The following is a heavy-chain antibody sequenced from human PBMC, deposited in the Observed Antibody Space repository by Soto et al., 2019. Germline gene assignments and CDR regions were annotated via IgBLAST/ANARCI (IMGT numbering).Heavy chain of an antibody. D-gene: IGHD2-2*01. J-gene: IGHJ6*02. Sequence: SVEVTCKEGGYALASYDICWVRQATRQGLEWMGWMNPNRGNTGYAQKFQGRVTMTRNTSISTAYMELSSLRSEDTAVYYCARTTSSRRSGYYYSGMDVWGQRTTVTVSS. V-gene: IGHV1-8*01. CDR2: MNPNRGNT. CDR3: ARTTSSRRSGYYYSGMDV. CDR1: GYALASYD.